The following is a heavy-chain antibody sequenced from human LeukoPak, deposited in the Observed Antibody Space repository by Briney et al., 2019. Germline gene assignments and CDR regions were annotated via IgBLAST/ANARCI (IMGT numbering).Heavy chain of an antibody. D-gene: IGHD3-16*01. J-gene: IGHJ4*02. CDR2: IIPIFGIA. CDR3: ARESGGISPNFDY. CDR1: GGTFSSYA. Sequence: SVKVSCKASGGTFSSYAISWVRQAPGQGLEWMGRIIPIFGIANYAQKFQGRVTITADKSTSTAYMELSSLRSEDTAVYYCARESGGISPNFDYWGQGTLVTVPS. V-gene: IGHV1-69*04.